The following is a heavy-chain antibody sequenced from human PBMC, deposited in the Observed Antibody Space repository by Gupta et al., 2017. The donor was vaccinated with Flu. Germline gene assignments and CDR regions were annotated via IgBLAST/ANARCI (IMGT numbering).Heavy chain of an antibody. CDR2: IKQDGSEK. D-gene: IGHD2-15*01. V-gene: IGHV3-7*01. J-gene: IGHJ4*02. CDR1: DFPFSNYW. Sequence: EVQLVESGGALVQPGGSLRLSCVVSDFPFSNYWMSWVRQAPGKGLEWVANIKQDGSEKFYVDSVKGRFTISRDNSKTSLYLQLNSLRAEDTAVYYCATDVLTYCRGGSCYSGNYWGQGTLVTVSS. CDR3: ATDVLTYCRGGSCYSGNY.